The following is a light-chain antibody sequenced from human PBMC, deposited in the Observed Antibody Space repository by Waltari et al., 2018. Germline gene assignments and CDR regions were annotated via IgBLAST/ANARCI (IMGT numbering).Light chain of an antibody. J-gene: IGLJ3*02. Sequence: SVLTQPPSVSGAPGQTVTISCAGSSSNIGAGYDVHWYQQLPGAAPKLLIYAYSSRPSGVPDRFYGSKSGTSASLAINGLQPEDEADYYCQSYDSALSAVFGGGTKVTVL. CDR3: QSYDSALSAV. V-gene: IGLV1-40*01. CDR2: AYS. CDR1: SSNIGAGYD.